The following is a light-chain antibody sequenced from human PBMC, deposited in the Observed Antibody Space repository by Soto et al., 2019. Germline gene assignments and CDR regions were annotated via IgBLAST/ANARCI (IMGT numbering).Light chain of an antibody. Sequence: DIVLTQSPGTLSLSPGERATLSCRASQSISSSYLAWYQQKPGQAPRLLIYGASSRATGIPDRFSGSGSGTDFTLTISRLEPADFAVYSCQQYGSSPYTFVQGTKLEIK. CDR3: QQYGSSPYT. V-gene: IGKV3-20*01. J-gene: IGKJ2*01. CDR1: QSISSSY. CDR2: GAS.